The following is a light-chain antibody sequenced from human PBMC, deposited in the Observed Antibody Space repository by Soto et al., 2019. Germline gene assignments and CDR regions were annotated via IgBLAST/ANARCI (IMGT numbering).Light chain of an antibody. CDR2: GAS. V-gene: IGKV3-15*01. J-gene: IGKJ1*01. Sequence: ELVLTHSPGTLSLSPGERATLSCRASQSVSSNLAWYQQKPGQAPRLLIYGASTRATGIPARFSGSGSGTEFTLTISSLQSEDFAVYYCQQYNNWPQTFGQGTKVDIK. CDR3: QQYNNWPQT. CDR1: QSVSSN.